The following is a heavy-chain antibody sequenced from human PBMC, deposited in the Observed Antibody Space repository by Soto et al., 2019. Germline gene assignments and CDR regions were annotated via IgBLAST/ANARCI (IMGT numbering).Heavy chain of an antibody. J-gene: IGHJ4*02. CDR3: TRDSYDSSGYSFDY. CDR1: GGSISSGDYY. Sequence: QVQLQESGPGLVKPSQTLSLTCTVSGGSISSGDYYWNWIRQPPGKGLEWIGYIYYSGSTYYNPSLMSRGTISVDTSKNQFSLKLSSVTAADTAVYYCTRDSYDSSGYSFDYWGQGTLVTVSS. V-gene: IGHV4-30-4*01. CDR2: IYYSGST. D-gene: IGHD3-22*01.